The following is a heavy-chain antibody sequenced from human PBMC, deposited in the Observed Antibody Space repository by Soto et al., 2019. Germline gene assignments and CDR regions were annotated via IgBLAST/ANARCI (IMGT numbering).Heavy chain of an antibody. CDR2: IYYSGST. Sequence: QLQLQESRPGLVKPSETLSLTCTVSGGSISSRSYYWGWIRQPPGKGLEWFGSIYYSGSTYYDPYLTSRVPSSGDTSKNQFALTLSSVTAADTAVDYGARQRYYDSRGYYSDYWGQGTLVTVSS. D-gene: IGHD3-22*01. V-gene: IGHV4-39*01. CDR3: ARQRYYDSRGYYSDY. J-gene: IGHJ4*02. CDR1: GGSISSRSYY.